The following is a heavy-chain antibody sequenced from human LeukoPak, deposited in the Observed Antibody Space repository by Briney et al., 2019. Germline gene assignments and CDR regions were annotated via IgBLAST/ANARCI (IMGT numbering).Heavy chain of an antibody. CDR1: GFAVSSNY. D-gene: IGHD3-22*01. Sequence: PGGSLRLSCAASGFAVSSNYMSWVRQAPAKGLEWVSVIYTGGSTYYADSVKGRFTISRDNSKDTVYLQMNSLRAEDTAVYYCARERGTSGYILAFWGQGTLVTVSS. CDR3: ARERGTSGYILAF. CDR2: IYTGGST. V-gene: IGHV3-53*01. J-gene: IGHJ4*02.